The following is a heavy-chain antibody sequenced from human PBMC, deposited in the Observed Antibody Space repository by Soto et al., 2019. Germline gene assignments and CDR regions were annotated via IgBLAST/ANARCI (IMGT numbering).Heavy chain of an antibody. CDR1: GGSMKSFF. Sequence: SETLSLTCTVSGGSMKSFFWSWIRQSPGKGLEWIGYIPYNGGPTYTPSLKSRVTIAIDTSRNQFSLRLTSATTADTAVYYCAASQMGLISVLGTWGQGIQVTVSS. V-gene: IGHV4-59*01. D-gene: IGHD1-1*01. J-gene: IGHJ4*02. CDR3: AASQMGLISVLGT. CDR2: IPYNGGP.